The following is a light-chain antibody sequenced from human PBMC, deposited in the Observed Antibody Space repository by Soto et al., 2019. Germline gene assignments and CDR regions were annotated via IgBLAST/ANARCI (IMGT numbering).Light chain of an antibody. V-gene: IGKV1-5*03. CDR1: QSITSW. CDR3: QQYNRYPYT. Sequence: DVQMTQSPSTLSASVGDRVTITCGASQSITSWLAWYQQKPGKAPKLLIYKASTLESGVPSRFSGSGSGTEFTLTISSLQPDDFAHYYCQQYNRYPYTFGQGTKLEIK. CDR2: KAS. J-gene: IGKJ2*01.